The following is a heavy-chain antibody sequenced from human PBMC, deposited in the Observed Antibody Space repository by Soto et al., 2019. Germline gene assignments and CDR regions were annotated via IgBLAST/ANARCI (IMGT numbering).Heavy chain of an antibody. CDR3: AADPRSEIGGSYPEDY. CDR2: ISYDGSNN. D-gene: IGHD3-16*02. Sequence: QVQLVESGGGVVQPGRSLRLSCAASGFTFSSYGMHWVRQAPGKGLEWVAVISYDGSNNYYADSVKGRFTISRDNSKNTLYLQLISVIAEDKTVYYCAADPRSEIGGSYPEDYWGQGTLVTVSS. CDR1: GFTFSSYG. J-gene: IGHJ4*02. V-gene: IGHV3-30*03.